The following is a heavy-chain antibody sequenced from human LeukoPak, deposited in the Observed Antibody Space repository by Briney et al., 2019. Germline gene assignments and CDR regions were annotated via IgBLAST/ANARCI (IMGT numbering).Heavy chain of an antibody. CDR1: GFTFSSYS. J-gene: IGHJ4*02. D-gene: IGHD2-2*01. V-gene: IGHV3-7*01. CDR2: IKQDGSEK. Sequence: GGSLRLSCAASGFTFSSYSMNWVRQAPGKGLEWVANIKQDGSEKYYVDSVKGRFTISRDNAKNSLYLQMNSLRAEDTAVYYCARDLNGYCSSTSCYGDYWGQGTLVTVSS. CDR3: ARDLNGYCSSTSCYGDY.